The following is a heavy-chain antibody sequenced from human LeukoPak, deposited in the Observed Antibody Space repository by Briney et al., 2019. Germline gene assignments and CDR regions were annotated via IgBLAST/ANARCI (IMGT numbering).Heavy chain of an antibody. CDR1: GFTFSHYS. CDR3: ARDRGAYCGGDCYLGFDY. CDR2: IAGSSGYI. D-gene: IGHD2-21*02. V-gene: IGHV3-21*01. J-gene: IGHJ4*01. Sequence: GGSLILSCAASGFTFSHYSMNWVRQAPGKGLEWVSSIAGSSGYISYADSVKGRFTISRDNAKKSLYLQMTSLTAEDTAVYYCARDRGAYCGGDCYLGFDYWGRGTLVTVSS.